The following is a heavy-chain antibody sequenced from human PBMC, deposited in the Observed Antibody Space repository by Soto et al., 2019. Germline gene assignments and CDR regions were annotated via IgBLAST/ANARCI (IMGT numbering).Heavy chain of an antibody. CDR1: GFVFNTAW. D-gene: IGHD6-19*01. CDR2: IKTKTEGDAT. CDR3: TPFHYSGAGY. V-gene: IGHV3-15*01. Sequence: GGSLRLSCAASGFVFNTAWMSWVRQAPGKGLEWVGRIKTKTEGDATDYAAPVRGRFTISRDDSKNTLFLLMNSLKTEDTALYYCTPFHYSGAGYWGQGTLVTV. J-gene: IGHJ4*02.